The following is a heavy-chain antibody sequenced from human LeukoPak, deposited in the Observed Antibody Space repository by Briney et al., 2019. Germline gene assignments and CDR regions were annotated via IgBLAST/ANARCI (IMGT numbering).Heavy chain of an antibody. CDR1: DTSISTYY. J-gene: IGHJ6*03. V-gene: IGHV4-4*07. CDR2: IYTTGTT. D-gene: IGHD6-13*01. Sequence: SETLSLTSSVSDTSISTYYWSWIRQPAGKGPEWIGHIYTTGTTNYNPSLKSRVTMSIDTSKNQFSLKLSSVTAADTAVYYCAREVHSSSWYGTSYYYYYYMDVWGKGTTVTISS. CDR3: AREVHSSSWYGTSYYYYYYMDV.